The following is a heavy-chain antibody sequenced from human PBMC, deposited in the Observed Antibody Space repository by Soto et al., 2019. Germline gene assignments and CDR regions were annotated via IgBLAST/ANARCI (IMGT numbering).Heavy chain of an antibody. CDR3: ATYRVRSGGPGS. D-gene: IGHD2-8*02. Sequence: SETLSLTCSVSGGVISGYHWSWVRQAPGKGLEWIGYINYNGNPNYNPSLKSRVTISVDSSKNQFSLKLSSVTAADTAVYYCATYRVRSGGPGSWGQGTLVTVSS. J-gene: IGHJ5*02. CDR2: INYNGNP. V-gene: IGHV4-59*03. CDR1: GGVISGYH.